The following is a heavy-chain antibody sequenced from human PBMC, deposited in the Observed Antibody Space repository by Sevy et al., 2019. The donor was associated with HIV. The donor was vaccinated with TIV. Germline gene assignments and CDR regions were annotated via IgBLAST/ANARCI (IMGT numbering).Heavy chain of an antibody. V-gene: IGHV3-49*03. CDR1: GFTFGDYA. J-gene: IGHJ4*02. CDR3: TRYGLQGIWYEKPFDY. CDR2: IRSKAYGGTT. D-gene: IGHD6-13*01. Sequence: GGSLRLSCTASGFTFGDYAMSWFRQAPGKGLEWVGFIRSKAYGGTTEYAASVKGRFTISRDDSKSIAYLQMNSLKTEDTAVYYCTRYGLQGIWYEKPFDYWGQGTLVTVSS.